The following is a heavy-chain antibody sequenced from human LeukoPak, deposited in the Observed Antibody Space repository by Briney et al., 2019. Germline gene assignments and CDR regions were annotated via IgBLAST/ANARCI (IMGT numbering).Heavy chain of an antibody. J-gene: IGHJ4*02. Sequence: GGSLRLSCAASGFTVSSNYMSWVRQAPGKGLEWVSVIYSGGSTYYADSVKGRFTISRDNSKNTLYLQMNSLRAEDTAVYYCASILTGYSHFDYWGQGTLVTVSS. D-gene: IGHD3-9*01. CDR3: ASILTGYSHFDY. CDR1: GFTVSSNY. CDR2: IYSGGST. V-gene: IGHV3-66*01.